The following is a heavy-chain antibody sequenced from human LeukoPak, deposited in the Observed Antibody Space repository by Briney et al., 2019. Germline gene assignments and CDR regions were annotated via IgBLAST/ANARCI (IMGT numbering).Heavy chain of an antibody. CDR1: XXXXXXXX. Sequence: ASXKVSCKAXXXXXXXXXXXXVXXXXXQXXXWMGILXPGXGSTSYAQKFXGRVTMTSDTSTSTVYMELSSLRSXDTALYYCARDSSYWSFDYCGQGTLVTVSS. D-gene: IGHD6-19*01. J-gene: IGHJ4*02. CDR2: LXPGXGST. V-gene: IGHV1-46*01. CDR3: ARDSSYWSFDY.